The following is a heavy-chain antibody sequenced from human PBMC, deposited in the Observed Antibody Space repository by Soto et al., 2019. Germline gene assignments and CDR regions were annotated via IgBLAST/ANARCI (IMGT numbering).Heavy chain of an antibody. J-gene: IGHJ6*02. D-gene: IGHD3-10*01. V-gene: IGHV1-18*01. CDR1: GYTFSNYG. Sequence: QVQLVQSGAEVKKPGASVTVSCKTSGYTFSNYGINWVRQAPGQGLEWMGWISGYNGNTNYAQTVQGRVTMTTDTSTGTVTMDLGSVKSNDKTIFYCPKFIMDGGRFDPNYYHGIDCCGQGTRVPVS. CDR2: ISGYNGNT. CDR3: PKFIMDGGRFDPNYYHGIDC.